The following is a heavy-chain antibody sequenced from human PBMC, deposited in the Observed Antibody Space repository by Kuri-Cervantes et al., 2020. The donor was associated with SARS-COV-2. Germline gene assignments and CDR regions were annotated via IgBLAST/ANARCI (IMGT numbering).Heavy chain of an antibody. V-gene: IGHV1-2*02. Sequence: ASVKVSCKASGYTFTSYDINWVRQATGQGLEWMGWINPNSGGTNYAQKFQGRVTMTRDTSISTAYMELSRLRSDDTAVYYCARVNGDYADAFDIWGQGTMVTVSS. CDR3: ARVNGDYADAFDI. CDR2: INPNSGGT. D-gene: IGHD4-17*01. J-gene: IGHJ3*02. CDR1: GYTFTSYD.